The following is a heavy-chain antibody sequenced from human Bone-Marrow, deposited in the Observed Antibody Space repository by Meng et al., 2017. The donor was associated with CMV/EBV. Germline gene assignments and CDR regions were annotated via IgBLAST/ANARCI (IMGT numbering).Heavy chain of an antibody. CDR3: ARGGWFDP. CDR1: GGSISSSSYY. Sequence: LQLQESGPGLVKPSENLSLHCTVSGGSISSSSYYWGWIRQPPGKGLEWIGSIYYSGSTYYNPSLKSRVTISVDTSKNQFSLKLSSVTAADTAVYYCARGGWFDPWGQGTLVTGSS. J-gene: IGHJ5*02. V-gene: IGHV4-39*07. CDR2: IYYSGST.